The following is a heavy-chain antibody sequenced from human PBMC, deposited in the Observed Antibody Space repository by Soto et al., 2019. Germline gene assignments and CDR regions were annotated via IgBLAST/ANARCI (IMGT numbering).Heavy chain of an antibody. J-gene: IGHJ6*03. Sequence: QVHVAQSGAEVNKPGSSVKSSCTASRVSFNNYTFTWVRRARGQGHEWMGRVIPLLDASNYAEKFQDRVTITADRSTSTVYMELSGLRSDDSAIYYCASGKSQMSQDRMGFYYSIDVWGKGTTVTVSS. CDR1: RVSFNNYT. CDR2: VIPLLDAS. D-gene: IGHD1-1*01. V-gene: IGHV1-69*08. CDR3: ASGKSQMSQDRMGFYYSIDV.